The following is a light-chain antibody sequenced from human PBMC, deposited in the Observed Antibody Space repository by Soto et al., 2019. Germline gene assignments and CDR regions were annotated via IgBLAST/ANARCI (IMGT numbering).Light chain of an antibody. V-gene: IGKV3-15*01. CDR2: GAS. CDR3: HHRGT. CDR1: QSISSN. Sequence: IVMSNCPANLSVSPGERATLSCRASQSISSNLAWYQQKPGQAPRLLIYGASTRATGIPARFSGGGSGAEFTRTISGLQSDDFAFYYCHHRGTFGQGTKVDIK. J-gene: IGKJ1*01.